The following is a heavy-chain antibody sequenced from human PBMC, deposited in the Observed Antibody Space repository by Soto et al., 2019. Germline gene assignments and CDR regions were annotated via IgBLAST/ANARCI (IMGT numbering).Heavy chain of an antibody. V-gene: IGHV3-23*01. J-gene: IGHJ5*01. CDR2: INGRGNTT. CDR3: AKVIVLGASTFEY. D-gene: IGHD3-16*01. CDR1: GFTFSHYG. Sequence: EEQLLESGGDLVRPGGSLRLSCVASGFTFSHYGMGWVRQAPGKGPEWVSVINGRGNTTFYADSVKGRFTMSRDNSKNTVYLEMNSLRVEDTAVYSCAKVIVLGASTFEYWGLGTPVTVSS.